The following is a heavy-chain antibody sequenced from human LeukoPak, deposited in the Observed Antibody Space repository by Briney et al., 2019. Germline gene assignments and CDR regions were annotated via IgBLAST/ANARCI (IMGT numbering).Heavy chain of an antibody. V-gene: IGHV3-64*01. CDR3: ARVDLLGYDY. CDR2: ISSNGGST. Sequence: GGSLRLSCAASGFTFSSYAMHWVRQATGKGLEYVSAISSNGGSTLYANSVKGRFTISRDNSKNTLYLQMGSLRAEDMAVYYCARVDLLGYDYWGQGTLVSFSS. CDR1: GFTFSSYA. D-gene: IGHD1-26*01. J-gene: IGHJ4*02.